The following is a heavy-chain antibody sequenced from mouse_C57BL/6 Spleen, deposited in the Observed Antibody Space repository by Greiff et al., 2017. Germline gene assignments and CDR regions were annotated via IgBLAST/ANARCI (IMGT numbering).Heavy chain of an antibody. V-gene: IGHV1-81*01. Sequence: VQGVESGAELARPGASVKLSCKASGYTFTSYGISWVKQRTGQGLEWIGEIYPRSGNTYYNEKFKGKATLTADKSSSTAYMELRSLTSEDSAVYFCARAVSYDYDRGYFDVWGTGTTVTVSS. J-gene: IGHJ1*03. CDR1: GYTFTSYG. CDR2: IYPRSGNT. D-gene: IGHD2-4*01. CDR3: ARAVSYDYDRGYFDV.